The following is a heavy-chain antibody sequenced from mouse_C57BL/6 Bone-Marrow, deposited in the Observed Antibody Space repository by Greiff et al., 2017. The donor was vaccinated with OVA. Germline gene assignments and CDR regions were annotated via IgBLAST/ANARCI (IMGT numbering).Heavy chain of an antibody. D-gene: IGHD2-12*01. CDR2: IDPSDSYT. CDR3: ARLGHSHV. J-gene: IGHJ1*03. V-gene: IGHV1-69*01. CDR1: GYTFTSYW. Sequence: QVQLQQPGAELVMPGASVKLSCKASGYTFTSYWMHWVKQRPGQGLEWIGEIDPSDSYTNYNQKFKGKSTLTVDKSSSTAYMQLSSLTSEDSAVYYCARLGHSHVWGTGTTVTVSS.